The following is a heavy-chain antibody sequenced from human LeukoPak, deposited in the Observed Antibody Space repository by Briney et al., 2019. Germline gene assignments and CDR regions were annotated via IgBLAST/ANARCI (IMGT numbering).Heavy chain of an antibody. CDR3: ARDTLGEGEDANYAVYYFDY. V-gene: IGHV3-23*01. CDR1: GFTFSSYA. Sequence: GGSLRLSCAASGFTFSSYAMTWVRQAPGKGLEWGSTISGSGDIIYYADSVKGRFTISRDNSKNTLYLQMNSLRADDTAVYYCARDTLGEGEDANYAVYYFDYWGQGTVVTVSS. J-gene: IGHJ4*02. D-gene: IGHD4/OR15-4a*01. CDR2: ISGSGDII.